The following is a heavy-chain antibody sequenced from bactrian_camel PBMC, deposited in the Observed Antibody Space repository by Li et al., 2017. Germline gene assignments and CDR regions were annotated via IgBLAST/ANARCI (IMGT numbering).Heavy chain of an antibody. CDR1: GDTSSSRC. D-gene: IGHD1*01. CDR2: IDASGNT. J-gene: IGHJ4*01. V-gene: IGHV3S1*01. Sequence: HVQLVESGGGLVQPGGSLTLSCVVSGDTSSSRCMGWFRQTPGKGREGVAAIDASGNTNYAASVKGRFTISQDNAKNTLYLQMNSLKTEDTAVYYCKKGLAPTQSVCLRRLGRGQGTQVTVS. CDR3: KKGLAPTQSVCLRRLG.